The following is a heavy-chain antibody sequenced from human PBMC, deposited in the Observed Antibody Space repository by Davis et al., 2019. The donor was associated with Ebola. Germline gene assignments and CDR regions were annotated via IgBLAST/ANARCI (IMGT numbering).Heavy chain of an antibody. CDR1: GFTFSSYA. D-gene: IGHD6-13*01. J-gene: IGHJ4*02. CDR3: ARNRGSSWYVFGY. V-gene: IGHV3-30-3*01. Sequence: PGGSLRLSCAASGFTFSSYAMHWVRQAPGKGLEWVAVISYDGSNKYYADSVKGRFTISRDNSKNTLYLQMNSLRAEDTAVYYCARNRGSSWYVFGYWGQGTLVTVSS. CDR2: ISYDGSNK.